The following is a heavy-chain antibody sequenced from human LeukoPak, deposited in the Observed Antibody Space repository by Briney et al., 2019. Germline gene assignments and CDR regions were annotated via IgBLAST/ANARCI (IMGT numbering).Heavy chain of an antibody. CDR3: ARGTPGYSYGYSD. CDR2: IIPILGIA. V-gene: IGHV1-69*04. J-gene: IGHJ4*02. CDR1: GGTFRSYA. D-gene: IGHD5-18*01. Sequence: SVKVSCKASGGTFRSYAISWVRQAPGQGVEWMGRIIPILGIANYAQKFQGRVTITADKSTSTAYMELSSLRSEDTAVYYCARGTPGYSYGYSDWGQGTLVTVSS.